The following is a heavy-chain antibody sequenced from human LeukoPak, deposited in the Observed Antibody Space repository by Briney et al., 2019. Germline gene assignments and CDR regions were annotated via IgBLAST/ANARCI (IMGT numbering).Heavy chain of an antibody. CDR2: VFYSGSP. CDR3: ARHPRRDGYSNFDF. V-gene: IGHV4-39*01. J-gene: IGHJ4*02. CDR1: GGSISRSGDY. Sequence: SETLSLTCSVSGGSISRSGDYWGWIRQPPGKGLEWIGSVFYSGSPYYNPSLKSRLTISVDTSKNQFSLKLTSVTAADTAVYYCARHPRRDGYSNFDFWGQGALVTVSS. D-gene: IGHD5-18*01.